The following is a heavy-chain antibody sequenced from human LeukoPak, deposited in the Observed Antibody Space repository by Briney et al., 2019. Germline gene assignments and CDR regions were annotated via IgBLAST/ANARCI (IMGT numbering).Heavy chain of an antibody. V-gene: IGHV4-59*01. CDR1: GGSISSYY. Sequence: PSETLSLTCTVSGGSISSYYWSWIRQPPGKGLEWIGYIYYSGGTNYNPSLKSRVTISVDTSKNQFSLKLSSVTAADTAVYYCARHDRIRGLDYWGQGTLVTVSS. CDR2: IYYSGGT. D-gene: IGHD3-10*01. J-gene: IGHJ4*02. CDR3: ARHDRIRGLDY.